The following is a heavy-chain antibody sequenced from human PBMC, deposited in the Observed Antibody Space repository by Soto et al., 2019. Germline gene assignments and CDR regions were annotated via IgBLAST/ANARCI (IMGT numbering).Heavy chain of an antibody. J-gene: IGHJ6*02. D-gene: IGHD3-10*01. V-gene: IGHV4-59*01. CDR2: IYYSGST. CDR3: ARAYYYGSGRGRSMEV. CDR1: GGSMSRYY. Sequence: AETRAGTGSISGGSMSRYYRSWIRQPPGKGLEWIGYIYYSGSTNYNPSLKSRVTISVDTSKNQFSLKLSSVTAADTAVYYCARAYYYGSGRGRSMEVWSPGTTVTVS.